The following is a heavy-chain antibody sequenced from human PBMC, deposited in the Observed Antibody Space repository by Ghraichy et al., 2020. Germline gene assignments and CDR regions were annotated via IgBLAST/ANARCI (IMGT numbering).Heavy chain of an antibody. CDR1: GFTFSSYG. J-gene: IGHJ4*02. V-gene: IGHV3-30*02. CDR2: IRYDGSNK. CDR3: AKGRPILPGIAVAGTTGGFDY. D-gene: IGHD6-19*01. Sequence: GGSLRLSCAASGFTFSSYGMHWVRQAPGKGLEWVAFIRYDGSNKYYADSVKGRFTISRDNSKNTLYLQMNSLRAEDTAVYYCAKGRPILPGIAVAGTTGGFDYWGQGTLVTVSS.